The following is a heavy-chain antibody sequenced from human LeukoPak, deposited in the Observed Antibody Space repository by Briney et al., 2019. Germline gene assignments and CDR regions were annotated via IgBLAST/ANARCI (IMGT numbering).Heavy chain of an antibody. CDR2: IYPGDSDI. CDR3: ARRGYGYYFEF. D-gene: IGHD5-12*01. J-gene: IGHJ4*02. CDR1: VYNFNTSW. V-gene: IGHV5-51*01. Sequence: GESLKISCKASVYNFNTSWIGWVRQMPGKGLKWMAIIYPGDSDIKYSPSFEGQVTVSADRSITTAYLQWNSLKASDTAMYYCARRGYGYYFEFWGQGTLVPVSS.